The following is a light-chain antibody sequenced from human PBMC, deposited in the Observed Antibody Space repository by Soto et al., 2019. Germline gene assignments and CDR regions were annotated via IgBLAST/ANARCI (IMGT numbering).Light chain of an antibody. CDR3: SSYTSNSSGV. CDR2: EVS. Sequence: QSVLTQPASVSGSPGQSITISCTGTSSDVGGYNYVSWYQQHPGKAPKLMIYEVSNRPSGVSNRFSGSKSGNTASLTISGHQAEDAAYYYCSSYTSNSSGVFGGGTKVTVL. CDR1: SSDVGGYNY. J-gene: IGLJ3*02. V-gene: IGLV2-14*01.